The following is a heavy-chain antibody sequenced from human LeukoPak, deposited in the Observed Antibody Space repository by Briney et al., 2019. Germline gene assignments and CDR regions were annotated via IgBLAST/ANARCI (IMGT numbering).Heavy chain of an antibody. Sequence: GGSLRLSCAFSGFTFDSYAMTWVRQAPGKGLEWVSAITDSGSATFYADSVKGRFIISRDSSKNTLYLQMSSLRAEDTAVYYCAKLTSGWFEDYWGQGTLVTVSS. V-gene: IGHV3-23*01. D-gene: IGHD6-19*01. CDR3: AKLTSGWFEDY. CDR1: GFTFDSYA. J-gene: IGHJ4*02. CDR2: ITDSGSAT.